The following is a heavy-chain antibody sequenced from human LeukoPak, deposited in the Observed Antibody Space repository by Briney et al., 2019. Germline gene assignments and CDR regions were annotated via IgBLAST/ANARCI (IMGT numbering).Heavy chain of an antibody. D-gene: IGHD3-22*01. Sequence: GESLKISCKGSGYSFTSYWIGWVRPVPGKGLEWMRIIYPGDSDTRYSPSFQGQVTISADKSISTAYLQWSSLKASDTAMYYCARGDDTSGYYLFDYWGQGTRVTVSS. V-gene: IGHV5-51*01. CDR3: ARGDDTSGYYLFDY. CDR1: GYSFTSYW. J-gene: IGHJ4*02. CDR2: IYPGDSDT.